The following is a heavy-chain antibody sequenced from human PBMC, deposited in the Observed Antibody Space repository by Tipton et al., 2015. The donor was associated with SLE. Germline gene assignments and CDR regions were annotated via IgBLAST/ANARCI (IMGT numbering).Heavy chain of an antibody. V-gene: IGHV3-9*01. Sequence: AVSGFTFDDYAMHWVRQAPGKGLEWVSGISWNSGSIGYADSVKGRFTISRDNAKNSQYLQMNSLRAEDTALYYCAKDIGNSCYCGIDVGRQGTTVPLSS. D-gene: IGHD1-14*01. CDR2: ISWNSGSI. CDR3: AKDIGNSCYCGIDV. J-gene: IGHJ6*02. CDR1: GFTFDDYA.